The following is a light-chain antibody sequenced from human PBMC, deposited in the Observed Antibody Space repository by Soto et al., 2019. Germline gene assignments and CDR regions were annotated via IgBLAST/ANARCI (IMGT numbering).Light chain of an antibody. Sequence: NFMLTQPPSVSESPGKTVTISCTGSSGSIDSNYVQWYQQRPGSAPTIVIYEDDQRPSGVPDRFSGSIDSSSNSASLTISGLKTEDEADYYCQSYDAGAYVVFGGGTKLTVL. V-gene: IGLV6-57*02. CDR1: SGSIDSNY. CDR2: EDD. CDR3: QSYDAGAYVV. J-gene: IGLJ2*01.